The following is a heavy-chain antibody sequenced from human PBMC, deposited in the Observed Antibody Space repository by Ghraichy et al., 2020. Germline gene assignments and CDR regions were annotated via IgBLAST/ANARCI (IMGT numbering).Heavy chain of an antibody. CDR1: GGSISSSSYY. D-gene: IGHD3-9*01. Sequence: SETLSLTCTVSGGSISSSSYYWGWIRQPPGKGLEWIGSLYYSGSTYYNPYLQSRVTISVDKSKNQFSLSLGSVTAADTAVYYCARHPEGILTGYRRPEPVDYCGQGTLVTVSS. V-gene: IGHV4-39*01. CDR2: LYYSGST. CDR3: ARHPEGILTGYRRPEPVDY. J-gene: IGHJ4*02.